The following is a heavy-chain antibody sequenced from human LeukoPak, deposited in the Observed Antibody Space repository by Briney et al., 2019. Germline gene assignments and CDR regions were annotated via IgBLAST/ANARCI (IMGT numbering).Heavy chain of an antibody. CDR3: ARDSLHTTVNWYFDL. V-gene: IGHV3-48*04. D-gene: IGHD4-17*01. J-gene: IGHJ2*01. CDR1: GFTFSSYS. Sequence: QTGGSLRLSCAASGFTFSSYSMNWVRQAPGKGLEWVSYISSSSSTIYYADSVKGRFTISRDNAKNSLYLQMNSLRAEDTAVYYCARDSLHTTVNWYFDLWGRGTLVTVSS. CDR2: ISSSSSTI.